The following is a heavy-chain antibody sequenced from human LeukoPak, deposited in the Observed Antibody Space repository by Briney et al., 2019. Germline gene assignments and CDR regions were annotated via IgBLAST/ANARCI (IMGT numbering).Heavy chain of an antibody. Sequence: PSETLSLTCAVSGGSISRGGYSWSWIRQPPGKGLEWIGYIYHSGSTYYNPSLKSRVTISVDRSKNQFSLKLSSVTAADTAVYYCARAAGMRGYFDYWGQGTLVTVSS. CDR3: ARAAGMRGYFDY. CDR2: IYHSGST. J-gene: IGHJ4*02. CDR1: GGSISRGGYS. D-gene: IGHD3-10*01. V-gene: IGHV4-30-2*01.